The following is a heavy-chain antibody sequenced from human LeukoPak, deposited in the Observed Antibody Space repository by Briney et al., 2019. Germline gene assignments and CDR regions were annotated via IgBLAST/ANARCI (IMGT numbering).Heavy chain of an antibody. V-gene: IGHV3-23*01. Sequence: GGSLRLSCAASGFTLSGDAMSLVHQAPGKGLEWVSAISGSGGSTYYAYSVKGRFTISRDNSKNTLYLQMNSLRAEDKAVYYCEQQKRVTRIMITFGGVHDFDYWGQGTLVTVSS. CDR2: ISGSGGST. CDR1: GFTLSGDA. D-gene: IGHD3-16*01. CDR3: EQQKRVTRIMITFGGVHDFDY. J-gene: IGHJ4*02.